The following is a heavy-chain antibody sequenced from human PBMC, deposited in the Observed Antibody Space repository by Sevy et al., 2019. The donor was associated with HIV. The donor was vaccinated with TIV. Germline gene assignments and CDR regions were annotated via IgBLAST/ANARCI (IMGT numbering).Heavy chain of an antibody. D-gene: IGHD3-22*01. CDR1: GFSLSTSGEG. V-gene: IGHV2-5*01. CDR3: ADRGGVHYYDSSAYYTHSEYFEH. Sequence: SGPTLVNPTQTLTLTCTFSGFSLSTSGEGVGWIRQPPGKALEWLALIYWNDDQRYSPSLKSRLTITKDTSNKQVVIKMTIMDPVDTATYYCADRGGVHYYDSSAYYTHSEYFEHWGQGTLVTVSS. CDR2: IYWNDDQ. J-gene: IGHJ1*01.